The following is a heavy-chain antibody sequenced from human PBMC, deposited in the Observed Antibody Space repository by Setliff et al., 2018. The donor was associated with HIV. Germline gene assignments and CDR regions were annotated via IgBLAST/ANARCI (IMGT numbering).Heavy chain of an antibody. CDR2: INPDSGDT. Sequence: ASVKVSCKTSGYTFTGYFRHWLRQAPRQGLEWMGWINPDSGDTNYAQKFPGRLTMTRDTSINTAYMELSRLRSDDTAVYYCATLDQDFHSSAFDTFDIWGQGTMVTVSS. J-gene: IGHJ3*02. CDR3: ATLDQDFHSSAFDTFDI. D-gene: IGHD3-22*01. CDR1: GYTFTGYF. V-gene: IGHV1-2*02.